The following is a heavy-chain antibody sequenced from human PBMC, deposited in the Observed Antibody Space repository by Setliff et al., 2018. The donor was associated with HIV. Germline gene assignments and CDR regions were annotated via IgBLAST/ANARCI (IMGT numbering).Heavy chain of an antibody. CDR2: ISTYSDET. CDR3: ASAQLTTVTTGPRYYLDS. D-gene: IGHD4-17*01. J-gene: IGHJ4*02. Sequence: GASVKVSCKPSSYTFTTYGLSWVRQAPGQGLEWMGWISTYSDETSSSQNLQGRLTMTTDTSTSTAYMELRSLRSDDTAVYYCASAQLTTVTTGPRYYLDSWGQGTLVTVSS. CDR1: SYTFTTYG. V-gene: IGHV1-18*01.